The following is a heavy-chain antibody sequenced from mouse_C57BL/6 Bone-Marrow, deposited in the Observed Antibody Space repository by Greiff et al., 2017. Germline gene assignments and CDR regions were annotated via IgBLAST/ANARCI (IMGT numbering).Heavy chain of an antibody. CDR1: GFTFSDAW. CDR3: TPSYCYGRGAMDY. Sequence: EVKVEESGGGWVQPGGSMKLSCAASGFTFSDAWMDWVRQSPEKGLEWVAEIRNKANNHATYYAESVKGRFTISRDDSKSSIYLQMNSLRAEDTGIYSCTPSYCYGRGAMDYLGQGTSVTVSS. D-gene: IGHD1-1*01. CDR2: IRNKANNHAT. J-gene: IGHJ4*01. V-gene: IGHV6-6*01.